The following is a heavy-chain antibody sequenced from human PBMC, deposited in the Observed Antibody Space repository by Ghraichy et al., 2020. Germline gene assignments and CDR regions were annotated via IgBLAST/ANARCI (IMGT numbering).Heavy chain of an antibody. V-gene: IGHV4-34*01. CDR3: ARVRYSSGTDAFDI. D-gene: IGHD6-19*01. Sequence: SETLSLTCAVYGGSFSGYYWSWIRQPPGKGLEWIGEINHSGSTNYNPSLKSRVTISVDTSKNQFSLKLSSVTAADTAVYYCARVRYSSGTDAFDIWGQGTMVTVSS. CDR2: INHSGST. CDR1: GGSFSGYY. J-gene: IGHJ3*02.